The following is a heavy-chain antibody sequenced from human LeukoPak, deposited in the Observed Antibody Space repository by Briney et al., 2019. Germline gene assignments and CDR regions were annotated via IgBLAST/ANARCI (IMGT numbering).Heavy chain of an antibody. D-gene: IGHD2-15*01. Sequence: GGSLRLSCAASGFTFSSYGMHWVRQAPGKGLEWVAVIWYDGSNKYYADSVKGRFTISRDNSKNTLYLQMNSLRAEDTAVYYCARELVVVGFDYWGQGTLVTVSS. J-gene: IGHJ4*02. CDR2: IWYDGSNK. V-gene: IGHV3-33*01. CDR3: ARELVVVGFDY. CDR1: GFTFSSYG.